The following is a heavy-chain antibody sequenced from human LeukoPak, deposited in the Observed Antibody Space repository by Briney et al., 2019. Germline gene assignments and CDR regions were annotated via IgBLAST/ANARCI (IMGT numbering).Heavy chain of an antibody. Sequence: GGSLRLSCAASGFTFSSFGMHWVRQAPGKGLEWVAVISYDGSNKYYADSVKGRFTISRDNSQNTLYLQMNSLRPKDTAVYYCGRLMGGYDSYFYGMDVWGQGTTVTVSS. D-gene: IGHD5-12*01. CDR2: ISYDGSNK. V-gene: IGHV3-30*03. CDR1: GFTFSSFG. J-gene: IGHJ6*02. CDR3: GRLMGGYDSYFYGMDV.